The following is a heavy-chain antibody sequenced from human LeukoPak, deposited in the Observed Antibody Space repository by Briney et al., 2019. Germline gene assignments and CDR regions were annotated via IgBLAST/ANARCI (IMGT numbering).Heavy chain of an antibody. J-gene: IGHJ3*02. CDR2: INHSGST. Sequence: SETLSLTCAVYGGSLSGYYCSWIRQSPGKGLEWIGEINHSGSTNYNPSLKSRVTISVDTSKKQFSLKLSSVTAADTAVYYCARGEDEQQLALHDAFDIWGQGTMVTVSS. D-gene: IGHD6-13*01. CDR3: ARGEDEQQLALHDAFDI. CDR1: GGSLSGYY. V-gene: IGHV4-34*01.